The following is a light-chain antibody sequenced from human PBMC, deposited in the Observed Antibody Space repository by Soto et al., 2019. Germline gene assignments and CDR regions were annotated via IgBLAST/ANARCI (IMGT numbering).Light chain of an antibody. V-gene: IGLV2-11*01. CDR3: CSYAGSYTFV. J-gene: IGLJ1*01. CDR2: DVS. CDR1: SSDVGGYNY. Sequence: QSVLTQPRSVTGSPGQSVTISCTGTSSDVGGYNYVSWYQQHPGKAPKLMIYDVSKRPSGVPDRFSGSKSGNTASLTISGLQAEDEVDYSCCSYAGSYTFVFGTGTKVTVL.